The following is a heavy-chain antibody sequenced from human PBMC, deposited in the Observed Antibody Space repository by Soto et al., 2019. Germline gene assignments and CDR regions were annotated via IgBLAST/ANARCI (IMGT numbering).Heavy chain of an antibody. D-gene: IGHD6-13*01. V-gene: IGHV4-39*02. CDR1: GGPVGYTSFY. J-gene: IGHJ1*01. CDR3: ARDTSSTSLRAEYFQF. Sequence: KPSETLSLTCDVSGGPVGYTSFYWGWLRQSPGKGPEWIGSVHHSVTTYYNPSLKGRVTISMDTSKNQFSLRLTSVTAADTAVYYCARDTSSTSLRAEYFQFWGQGTQVTVSS. CDR2: VHHSVTT.